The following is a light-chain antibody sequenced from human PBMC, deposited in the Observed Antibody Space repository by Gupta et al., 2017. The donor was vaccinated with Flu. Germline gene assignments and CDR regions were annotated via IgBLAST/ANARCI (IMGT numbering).Light chain of an antibody. CDR3: SSYTSSNSLE. J-gene: IGLJ3*02. CDR1: SSDVGGYNY. V-gene: IGLV2-14*01. Sequence: QSALTQPASVSGSPGQSITISCTGTSSDVGGYNYVSWYQHHPGKAPKLMIYEVINRPSGVSNRFSGSKSGNTASLTISELQAEDEAYYYCSSYTSSNSLEFGGGTKLTVL. CDR2: EVI.